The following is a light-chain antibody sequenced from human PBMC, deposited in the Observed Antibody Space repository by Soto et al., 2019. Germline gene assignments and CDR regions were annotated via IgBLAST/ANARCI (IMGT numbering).Light chain of an antibody. CDR2: GAS. V-gene: IGKV3-20*01. CDR1: LIVSSSY. J-gene: IGKJ1*01. Sequence: EIVLTQSPGTLSLSPGERATLSCRASLIVSSSYLAWYQQKPGQAPRLLIYGASSRATGIPDRFSGSGSGTDFTLTISRLEPEDFAVYYCQQYGSSPRTFGQGTK. CDR3: QQYGSSPRT.